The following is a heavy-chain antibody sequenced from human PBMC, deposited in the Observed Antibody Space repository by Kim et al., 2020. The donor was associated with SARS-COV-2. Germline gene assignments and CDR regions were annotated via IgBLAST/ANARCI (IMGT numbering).Heavy chain of an antibody. CDR3: ARGHLKSIMLMIAPRPYYYYMDV. CDR2: MNPNSGNT. V-gene: IGHV1-8*01. D-gene: IGHD2-21*01. J-gene: IGHJ6*03. Sequence: ASVKVSCKASGYTFTSYDINWVRQATGQGLEWMGWMNPNSGNTGYAQKFQGRVTMTRNTSISTAYMELSSLRSEDTAVYYCARGHLKSIMLMIAPRPYYYYMDVWGKGTTVTVSS. CDR1: GYTFTSYD.